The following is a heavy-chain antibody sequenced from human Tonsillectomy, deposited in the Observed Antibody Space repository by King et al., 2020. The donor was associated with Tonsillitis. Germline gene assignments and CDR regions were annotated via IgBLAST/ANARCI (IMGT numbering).Heavy chain of an antibody. Sequence: QVQLVESGGGVVQPGRSLRLSCAASGFTFSSYAMHWVRQAPGKGLEWVAVISYDGSNKYYADSVKGRFTISRDNSKNTLYVQMNSLRAEDTAVYYCAREVRYGPAGWFDPWGQGTLVTVSS. CDR2: ISYDGSNK. CDR1: GFTFSSYA. D-gene: IGHD3-16*01. V-gene: IGHV3-30*04. CDR3: AREVRYGPAGWFDP. J-gene: IGHJ5*02.